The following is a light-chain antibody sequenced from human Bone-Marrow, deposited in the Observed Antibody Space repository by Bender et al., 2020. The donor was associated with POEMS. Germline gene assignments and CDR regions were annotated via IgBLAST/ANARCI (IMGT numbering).Light chain of an antibody. CDR3: CSFARTSWV. CDR2: DVS. J-gene: IGLJ3*02. CDR1: SSDIGSYNF. V-gene: IGLV2-8*01. Sequence: QSALTQPPSASGSPGQSVAISCTGTSSDIGSYNFVSWYQQNPGKAPKLMIYDVSERPSGVPDRFFGSKSGNTASLIISGLQAEDEADYYCCSFARTSWVFGGGTKVTVL.